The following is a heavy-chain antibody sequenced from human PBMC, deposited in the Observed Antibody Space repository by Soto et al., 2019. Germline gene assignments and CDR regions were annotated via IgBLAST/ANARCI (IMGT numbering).Heavy chain of an antibody. CDR3: ARSHIVLVPAAYYYYGMDV. D-gene: IGHD2-2*01. J-gene: IGHJ6*02. CDR1: GYSFTSYW. V-gene: IGHV5-51*01. CDR2: IYPGDSDT. Sequence: PGESLNISCKGSGYSFTSYWIGWVRQMPGKGLEWMGIIYPGDSDTRYSPSFQGQVTISADKSISTAYLQWSSLKASDTAMYYCARSHIVLVPAAYYYYGMDVWGQGTTVTVSS.